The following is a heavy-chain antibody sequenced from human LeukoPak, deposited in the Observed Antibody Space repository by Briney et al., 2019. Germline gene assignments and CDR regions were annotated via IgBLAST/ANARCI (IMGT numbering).Heavy chain of an antibody. Sequence: SVKVSCKASGGTFSSYAISWVRQAPGQGLEWMGGVIPMFATANYAPKFQDRVTITADESTSSAYMELRSLRSEDTAVYHCARGLHGDYGYFDYWGQGTLVTVSS. V-gene: IGHV1-69*13. CDR1: GGTFSSYA. D-gene: IGHD4-17*01. CDR2: VIPMFATA. CDR3: ARGLHGDYGYFDY. J-gene: IGHJ4*02.